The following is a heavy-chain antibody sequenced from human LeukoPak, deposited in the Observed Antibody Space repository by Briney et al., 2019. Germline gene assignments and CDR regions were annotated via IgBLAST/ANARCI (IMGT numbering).Heavy chain of an antibody. CDR3: ARDTSGLEAFDI. CDR2: IIPIFGTA. D-gene: IGHD3-16*01. V-gene: IGHV1-69*13. J-gene: IGHJ3*02. CDR1: GSTFSSYA. Sequence: SVKVSCKASGSTFSSYAISWVRQAPGQGLEWMGGIIPIFGTANYAQKFQGRVTITADESTSTAYMELSSLRSEDTAVYYCARDTSGLEAFDIWGQGTMVTVSS.